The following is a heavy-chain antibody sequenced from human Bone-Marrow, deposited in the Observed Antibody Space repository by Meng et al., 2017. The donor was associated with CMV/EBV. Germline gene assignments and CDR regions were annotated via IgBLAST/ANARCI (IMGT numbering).Heavy chain of an antibody. CDR3: ARAPYSSSWWVKGFDP. CDR2: TIPIFGTA. D-gene: IGHD6-13*01. CDR1: GGTFSSYA. Sequence: SVKVSCKASGGTFSSYAISWVRQAPGQGLEWMGGTIPIFGTANYAQKFQGRVTITTDESTSTAYMELSSLRSEDTAVYYCARAPYSSSWWVKGFDPWGQGTRVTVSS. V-gene: IGHV1-69*05. J-gene: IGHJ5*02.